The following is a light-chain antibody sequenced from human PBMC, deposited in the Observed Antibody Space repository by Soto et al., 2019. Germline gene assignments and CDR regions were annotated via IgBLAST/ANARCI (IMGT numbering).Light chain of an antibody. Sequence: QSALTQPASVSGSPGQSITISCTGTSSDVGGYNYVSWYQQHPGKAPKLMIYEVSNRPSGVSNRFSGSKSGNTASLTISGLQAEDEADYYCSSYTSSSTPLVFGGGTKGPS. CDR2: EVS. J-gene: IGLJ2*01. V-gene: IGLV2-14*01. CDR3: SSYTSSSTPLV. CDR1: SSDVGGYNY.